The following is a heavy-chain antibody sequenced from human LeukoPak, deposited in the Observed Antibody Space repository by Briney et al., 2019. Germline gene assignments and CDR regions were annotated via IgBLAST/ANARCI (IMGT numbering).Heavy chain of an antibody. D-gene: IGHD6-13*01. V-gene: IGHV3-23*01. J-gene: IGHJ5*02. CDR2: ISGSGRRA. Sequence: GGSLRLSCAASGFTFSGYAMSWVRQAPGKGLECVSAISGSGRRAYYADSVKGRFTISRDNSKNTLYLQMNSLRAEDTAVYYCARVKYSSSWYRNNWFDPWGQGTLVTVSS. CDR3: ARVKYSSSWYRNNWFDP. CDR1: GFTFSGYA.